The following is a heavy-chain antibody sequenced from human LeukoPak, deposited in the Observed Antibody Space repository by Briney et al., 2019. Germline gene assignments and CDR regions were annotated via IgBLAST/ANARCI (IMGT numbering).Heavy chain of an antibody. D-gene: IGHD3-22*01. CDR3: ARTHYYESSGYYGFEY. J-gene: IGHJ4*02. Sequence: SQTLSLTCTVSGGSIRSDGYYWSWIRQHPGKGLEWVGYIYYSGSTYYNPSLKSRVTISVDTSKNQFSLKLSSVTAADTAVYYCARTHYYESSGYYGFEYWGQGTLVTVSS. CDR1: GGSIRSDGYY. CDR2: IYYSGST. V-gene: IGHV4-31*03.